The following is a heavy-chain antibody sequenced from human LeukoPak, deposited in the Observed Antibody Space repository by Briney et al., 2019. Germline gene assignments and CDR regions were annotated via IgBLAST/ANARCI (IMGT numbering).Heavy chain of an antibody. CDR1: GYTFTNHG. CDR2: ISCYNGDT. J-gene: IGHJ4*02. V-gene: IGHV1-18*01. D-gene: IGHD6-19*01. CDR3: ARDPSNTSGWSPYFDF. Sequence: ASVKVPCTASGYTFTNHGIAWVRQAPGQGLEWMGWISCYNGDTRYAQKLQGRVTMSTDTSTTTAYMELTSLRSDDTAVYYCARDPSNTSGWSPYFDFWGQGTLVTVSS.